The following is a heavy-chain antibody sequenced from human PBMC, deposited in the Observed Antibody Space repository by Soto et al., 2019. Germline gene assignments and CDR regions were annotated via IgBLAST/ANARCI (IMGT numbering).Heavy chain of an antibody. D-gene: IGHD1-1*01. J-gene: IGHJ4*02. V-gene: IGHV3-33*01. CDR2: IRHDGSNK. CDR3: APDSTSRFHLDY. Sequence: QVHLVESGGGVVQPEMSMRLSCAASGFIVRTCVMHWVRQAPDKGLEGVAHIRHDGSNKYYADSVKGRFTISSDNSRSTLYLHRNNLRGEDTAVYYCAPDSTSRFHLDYWGQGTLVTVSS. CDR1: GFIVRTCV.